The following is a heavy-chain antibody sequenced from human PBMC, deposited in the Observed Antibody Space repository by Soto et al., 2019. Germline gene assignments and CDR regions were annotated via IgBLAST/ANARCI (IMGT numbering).Heavy chain of an antibody. CDR1: GYTFTGYY. CDR3: ARGDVVVVAATHWFDP. Sequence: ASVKVSCKASGYTFTGYYMHWVRQAPGQGLEWMGRINPNSGGTNYAQKFQGWVTMTRDTSISTAYMELSRLRSDDTAVYYCARGDVVVVAATHWFDPWGQGTLVTVSS. J-gene: IGHJ5*02. D-gene: IGHD2-15*01. V-gene: IGHV1-2*04. CDR2: INPNSGGT.